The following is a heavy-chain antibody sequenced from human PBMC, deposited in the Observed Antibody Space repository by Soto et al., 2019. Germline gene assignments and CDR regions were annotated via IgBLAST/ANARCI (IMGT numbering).Heavy chain of an antibody. CDR2: IWYDGSNK. J-gene: IGHJ3*02. D-gene: IGHD2-15*01. Sequence: QVQLVESGGGVVQPGRSLRLSCAASGFTFSSYGMHWVRQAPGKGLEWGAGIWYDGSNKYYADSVKGRFTISRDNSKNTLYLQMNRLRAEDTAVYYCARDLRDIVVVVAATPDAFDIWGQGTMVTVSS. CDR1: GFTFSSYG. V-gene: IGHV3-33*01. CDR3: ARDLRDIVVVVAATPDAFDI.